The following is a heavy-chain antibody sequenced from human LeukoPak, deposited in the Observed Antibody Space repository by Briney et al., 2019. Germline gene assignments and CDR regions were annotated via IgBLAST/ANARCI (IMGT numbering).Heavy chain of an antibody. CDR2: ISSSSSYI. Sequence: LSLTCTVSGGSISAYYWSWIRRAPGKGLEWVSYISSSSSYIDYADSVKGRFTISRDNAKNSLHLRMKSLRAEDTAVYYCARDLRYGGNSRPVLAWDYWGQGTLVTVSS. CDR1: GGSISAYY. V-gene: IGHV3-11*05. D-gene: IGHD4-23*01. CDR3: ARDLRYGGNSRPVLAWDY. J-gene: IGHJ4*02.